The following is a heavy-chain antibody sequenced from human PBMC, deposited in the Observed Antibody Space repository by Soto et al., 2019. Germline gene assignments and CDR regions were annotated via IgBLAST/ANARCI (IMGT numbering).Heavy chain of an antibody. CDR2: IYYRGTT. Sequence: QVQLQESGPRLAKPSESLSLTCSVSGASLTRGVYYWSWLRQPPGRQLEWIGSIYYRGTTNYTPSLTGRVTISEDTSRNQVSVTVKSVTAAATAVYFCARANCVRCPFDLWGQGTLVTVSS. D-gene: IGHD2-21*01. J-gene: IGHJ4*02. CDR3: ARANCVRCPFDL. V-gene: IGHV4-61*08. CDR1: GASLTRGVYY.